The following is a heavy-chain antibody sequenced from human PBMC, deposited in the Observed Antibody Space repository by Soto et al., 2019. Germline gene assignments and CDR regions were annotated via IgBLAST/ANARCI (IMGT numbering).Heavy chain of an antibody. J-gene: IGHJ4*02. CDR1: GESFSGYY. D-gene: IGHD5-12*01. Sequence: QVQLQQWGAGLLKPSETLSLTCAVYGESFSGYYWSWIRQPPGKGLEWIGEINHSGSTNYNPSLKSRVTMSADTSKNQFSLKLSYVTAADTAVYYCAGNIVATISSFDYWGQGTLVTVSS. V-gene: IGHV4-34*01. CDR3: AGNIVATISSFDY. CDR2: INHSGST.